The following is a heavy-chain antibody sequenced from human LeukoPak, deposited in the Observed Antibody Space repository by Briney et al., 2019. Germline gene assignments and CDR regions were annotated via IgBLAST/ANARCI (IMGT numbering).Heavy chain of an antibody. CDR3: ARLLRYFDWAYGMDV. D-gene: IGHD3-9*01. J-gene: IGHJ6*04. Sequence: GGSVRVSCKASGGTFGSYAISWVRQAPGQGLEWMGGIIPIFGTANYAQKLKGRVTITAEESTSTAYMELSSLRSEDTAVYYCARLLRYFDWAYGMDVWGKGSTVTVSS. V-gene: IGHV1-69*01. CDR2: IIPIFGTA. CDR1: GGTFGSYA.